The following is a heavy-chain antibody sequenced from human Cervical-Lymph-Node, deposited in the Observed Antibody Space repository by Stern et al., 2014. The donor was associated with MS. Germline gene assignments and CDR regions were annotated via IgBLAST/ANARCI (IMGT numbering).Heavy chain of an antibody. J-gene: IGHJ5*02. CDR1: GGSLDGAY. D-gene: IGHD2-8*01. V-gene: IGHV4-4*07. CDR2: VYSSGSR. CDR3: VRGLYWFEA. Sequence: QLQLQESGPGLVKPSETLSLTCSVSGGSLDGAYWNWIRRPAGKGLQWIGRVYSSGSRNFNPSLKARVTMSVDTSKPQFSLNLASVTAADTAVYYCVRGLYWFEAWGPGTQVIVSS.